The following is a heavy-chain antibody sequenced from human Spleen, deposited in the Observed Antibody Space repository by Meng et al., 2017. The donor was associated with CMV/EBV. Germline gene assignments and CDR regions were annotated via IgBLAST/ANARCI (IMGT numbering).Heavy chain of an antibody. D-gene: IGHD4-17*01. CDR3: AGHLRYFDY. CDR1: GGSFSGYY. J-gene: IGHJ4*02. Sequence: LSLTCAVYGGSFSGYYSSWIRQPPGKGLEWIGEINHSGSTNYNPSLKSRVTISVDTSKNQFSLKLSSVTAADTAVYYCAGHLRYFDYWGQGTLVTVSS. CDR2: INHSGST. V-gene: IGHV4-34*01.